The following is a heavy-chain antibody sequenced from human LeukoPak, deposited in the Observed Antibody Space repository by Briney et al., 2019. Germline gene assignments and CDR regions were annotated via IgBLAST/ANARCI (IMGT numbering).Heavy chain of an antibody. D-gene: IGHD3-22*01. CDR1: GGTFSSYA. V-gene: IGHV1-69*05. CDR2: IIPIFGTA. J-gene: IGHJ4*02. CDR3: ARAAAGYYDSSGYYFFDY. Sequence: SVKVSCKASGGTFSSYAISWVRQAPGQGLEWMGRIIPIFGTANYAQKFQGRVTITTDESTSTAYMELSSLRSEDTAVYYCARAAAGYYDSSGYYFFDYWGQGALVTVSS.